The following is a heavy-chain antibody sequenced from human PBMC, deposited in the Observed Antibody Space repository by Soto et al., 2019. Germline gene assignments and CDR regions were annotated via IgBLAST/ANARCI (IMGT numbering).Heavy chain of an antibody. CDR2: IYYSGST. D-gene: IGHD6-6*01. CDR3: AREAEFEYSSSEGWFDP. CDR1: GGSISSGGYY. V-gene: IGHV4-31*03. Sequence: QVQLQESGPGLVKPSQTLSLTCTVSGGSISSGGYYWSWIRQHPGKGLEWIGYIYYSGSTYYNPSRKSRVTISVDTSKNQFSLKLSSVTAADTAVYYCAREAEFEYSSSEGWFDPWGQGTLVTVSS. J-gene: IGHJ5*02.